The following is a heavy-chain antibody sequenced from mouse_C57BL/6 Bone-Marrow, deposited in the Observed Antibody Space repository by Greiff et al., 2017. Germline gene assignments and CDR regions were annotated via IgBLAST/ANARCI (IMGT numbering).Heavy chain of an antibody. CDR2: INPNYGTT. CDR1: GYSFTDYN. Sequence: VQLQQSGPELVKPGASVKISCKASGYSFTDYNMNWVKQSNGKSLEWIGVINPNYGTTSYNQKFKGKATLTVDQSSSTAYLQLNSLTSEDSAVYYCARCDYGSSPYAMDYWGQGTSVTVSS. J-gene: IGHJ4*01. V-gene: IGHV1-39*01. CDR3: ARCDYGSSPYAMDY. D-gene: IGHD1-1*01.